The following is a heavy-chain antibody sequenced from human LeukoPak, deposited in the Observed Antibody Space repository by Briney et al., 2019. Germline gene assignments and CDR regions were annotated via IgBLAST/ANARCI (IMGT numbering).Heavy chain of an antibody. V-gene: IGHV1-18*01. J-gene: IGHJ6*04. CDR3: ARDYGSYYYGSGSYYV. Sequence: ASVKVSFKASRYTFTSYGISWVRQAPGQGVEWMRWISAYNGNTNYAQKLQSRVSMTTDTSTSIAYMELRSLSSDDTAVYCCARDYGSYYYGSGSYYVWGKGTTVTVSS. CDR2: ISAYNGNT. CDR1: RYTFTSYG. D-gene: IGHD3-10*01.